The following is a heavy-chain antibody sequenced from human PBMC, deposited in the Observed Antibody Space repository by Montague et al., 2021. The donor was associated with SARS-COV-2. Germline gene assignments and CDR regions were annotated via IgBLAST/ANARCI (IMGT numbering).Heavy chain of an antibody. CDR3: ARRGRKLLPVATTIGGFDI. CDR2: IFYSGIT. CDR1: GGSISSSSYY. D-gene: IGHD5-12*01. J-gene: IGHJ3*02. V-gene: IGHV4-39*01. Sequence: SETLSLTCTVSGGSISSSSYYWGWIRQPPGKGLEWIGSIFYSGITYYNPSLKSRVTISVDTSKNQFSLKLSSVTAADTAVYYCARRGRKLLPVATTIGGFDIWGQGTMVTVSS.